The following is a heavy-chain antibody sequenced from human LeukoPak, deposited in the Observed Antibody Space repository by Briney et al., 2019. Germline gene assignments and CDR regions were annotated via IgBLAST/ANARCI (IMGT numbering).Heavy chain of an antibody. V-gene: IGHV3-74*03. CDR1: GFTFSSYW. J-gene: IGHJ4*02. CDR2: IKSDGSDT. D-gene: IGHD3-10*01. Sequence: GGSLRLPCAASGFTFSSYWMHWVRQAPGKGLVWVSRIKSDGSDTTYADSVKGRFTNSRDNAKNMLYLQMNSLRAEDTAVYYCVNYGWGRPAWGQGTLVTVSS. CDR3: VNYGWGRPA.